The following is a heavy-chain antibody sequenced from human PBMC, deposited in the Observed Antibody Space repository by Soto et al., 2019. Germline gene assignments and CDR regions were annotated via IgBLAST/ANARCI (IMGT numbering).Heavy chain of an antibody. CDR1: GFTFSSYS. CDR3: ARDGSYTDAFDI. J-gene: IGHJ3*02. V-gene: IGHV3-21*01. D-gene: IGHD1-26*01. Sequence: GGSLRLSCAASGFTFSSYSMNWVRQAPGKGLEWVSSISSSSSYIYYADSVKGRFTISRDNAKNSLYLQMNSLRAEDTAVYYCARDGSYTDAFDIWGQGTMVTVSS. CDR2: ISSSSSYI.